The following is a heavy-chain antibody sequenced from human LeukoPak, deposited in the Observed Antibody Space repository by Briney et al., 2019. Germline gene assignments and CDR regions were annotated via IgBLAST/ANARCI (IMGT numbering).Heavy chain of an antibody. CDR2: IYYSGST. CDR1: GGSISSYY. D-gene: IGHD6-13*01. J-gene: IGHJ5*02. V-gene: IGHV4-59*01. CDR3: ARGHSSSWNLNWFDP. Sequence: SETLSLTCTVSGGSISSYYWSWIRQPPGKGLEWIGYIYYSGSTSYNPSLKSRVTISVDTSKNQFSLKLSSVTAADTAVYYCARGHSSSWNLNWFDPWGQGTLVTVSS.